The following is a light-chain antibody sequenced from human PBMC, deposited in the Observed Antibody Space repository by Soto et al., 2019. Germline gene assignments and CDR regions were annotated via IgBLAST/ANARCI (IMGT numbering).Light chain of an antibody. Sequence: DIQMTQSPSTLSGSVGDRVTITCRASQTISSWLAWYQQKPGKAPKLLIYKASTLKSGVPSRFSGSGSGTEFTLTISSLQTDDFATYDCQHYNSYSEAFGQGTKVAIK. CDR3: QHYNSYSEA. CDR2: KAS. V-gene: IGKV1-5*03. J-gene: IGKJ1*01. CDR1: QTISSW.